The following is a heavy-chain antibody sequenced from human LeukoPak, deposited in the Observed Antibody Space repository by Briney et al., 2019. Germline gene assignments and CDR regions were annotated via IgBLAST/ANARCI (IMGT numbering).Heavy chain of an antibody. V-gene: IGHV3-48*04. CDR2: ISSSSSTI. CDR3: ARDGTFTDYGDYGAYAC. CDR1: GFTFSSYS. J-gene: IGHJ4*02. D-gene: IGHD4-17*01. Sequence: GGSLRLSCAASGFTFSSYSMLWVRQAPGKGLEWVSYISSSSSTIYDADSVKGRFTISRDNAKNSLYLQMNSLRADDTAVYYCARDGTFTDYGDYGAYACWGQGTLVTVSS.